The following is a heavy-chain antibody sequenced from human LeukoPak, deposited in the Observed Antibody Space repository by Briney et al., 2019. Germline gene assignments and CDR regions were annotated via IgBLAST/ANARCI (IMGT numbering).Heavy chain of an antibody. CDR3: ARDRSSSSGVNAFDI. J-gene: IGHJ3*02. CDR2: MNPNSGAT. Sequence: GASVDVSYKPSEYTFTAYYILWVRQAPGQGLGWMGGMNPNSGATNYAQEFQGRVTMTRDTSISTAYMELSRLTSDDTAVYYCARDRSSSSGVNAFDIWGQGTMVTVSS. V-gene: IGHV1-2*02. D-gene: IGHD6-13*01. CDR1: EYTFTAYY.